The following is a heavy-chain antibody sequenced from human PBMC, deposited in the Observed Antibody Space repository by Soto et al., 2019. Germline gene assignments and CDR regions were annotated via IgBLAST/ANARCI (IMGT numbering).Heavy chain of an antibody. V-gene: IGHV1-18*01. CDR1: GYTLTSYG. Sequence: ASVKVSCKASGYTLTSYGFTWVRQVPGQGLEWMGWISAYNGNTNYAQKLQGRVTMTTDTSTSTAYMELRSLRSDDTAVYYCARVQQWLADYYFDYWGQGTLVTVSS. CDR2: ISAYNGNT. CDR3: ARVQQWLADYYFDY. D-gene: IGHD6-19*01. J-gene: IGHJ4*02.